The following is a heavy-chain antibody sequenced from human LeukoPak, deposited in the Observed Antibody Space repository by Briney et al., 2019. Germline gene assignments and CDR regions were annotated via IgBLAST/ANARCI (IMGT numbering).Heavy chain of an antibody. CDR2: ISSNGGST. V-gene: IGHV3-64*01. J-gene: IGHJ4*02. D-gene: IGHD2-2*01. CDR3: ARAARRHCSSTSCYAGISDVYFDY. Sequence: PGGSLRLSCAASGFTFSSYAMHWVRQAPGKGLEYVSAISSNGGSTYYANSVKGRFTISRDNSKNTLYLQMGSLRAEDMAVYYCARAARRHCSSTSCYAGISDVYFDYWGQGILVTVSS. CDR1: GFTFSSYA.